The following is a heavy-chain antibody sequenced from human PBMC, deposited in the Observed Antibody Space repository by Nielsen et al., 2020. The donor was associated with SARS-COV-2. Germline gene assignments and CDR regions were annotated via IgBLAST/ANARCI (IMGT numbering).Heavy chain of an antibody. V-gene: IGHV5-10-1*01. CDR1: GYSFTSYW. CDR2: IDPSDSYT. J-gene: IGHJ4*02. Sequence: GGSLRLSCKGSGYSFTSYWISWVRQMPGKGLEWMGRIDPSDSYTNYSPSFQGHVTISADKSISTAYLQWSSLKASDTAMYYCARRGRDDYGDHVPPDYWGQGTLVTVSP. CDR3: ARRGRDDYGDHVPPDY. D-gene: IGHD4-17*01.